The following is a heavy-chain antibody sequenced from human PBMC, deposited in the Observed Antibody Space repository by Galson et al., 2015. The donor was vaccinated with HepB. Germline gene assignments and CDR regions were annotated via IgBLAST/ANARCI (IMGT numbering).Heavy chain of an antibody. CDR3: ARASGGYSGYDSLFDY. D-gene: IGHD5-12*01. CDR2: ISSNGGST. CDR1: GFTFSSYA. Sequence: SLRLSCAASGFTFSSYAMHWVRQAPGKGQEYVSAISSNGGSTYYANSVKGRFTISRDNSKNTLYLQMGSLRAEDMAVYYCARASGGYSGYDSLFDYWGQGTLVTVSS. V-gene: IGHV3-64*01. J-gene: IGHJ4*02.